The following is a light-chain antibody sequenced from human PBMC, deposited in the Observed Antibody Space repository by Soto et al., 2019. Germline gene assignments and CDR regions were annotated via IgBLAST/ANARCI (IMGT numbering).Light chain of an antibody. Sequence: DIVLTQSPGTLSLSPGDRATLSCRASQTITNTYFAWYQQKHGQATRLLVYAGSTRATGIPDRFSGGGCGTDFTLTITRLEPEDFEVYYCQQYGGSIQLTFGGGTKVEI. CDR2: AGS. V-gene: IGKV3-20*01. CDR3: QQYGGSIQLT. CDR1: QTITNTY. J-gene: IGKJ4*01.